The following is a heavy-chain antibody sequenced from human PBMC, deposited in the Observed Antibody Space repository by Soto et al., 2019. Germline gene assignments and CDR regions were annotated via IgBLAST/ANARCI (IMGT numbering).Heavy chain of an antibody. CDR2: IYHSGST. CDR1: GGSISSGGHS. J-gene: IGHJ4*02. D-gene: IGHD2-15*01. V-gene: IGHV4-30-2*03. CDR3: ARHTPAISISDH. Sequence: SETLSLTCAVSGGSISSGGHSWSWIRQPPGKGLEWIGYIYHSGSTYYNPSLKSRVTISVDTSKNQFSLKLSSVTAADTAVYYCARHTPAISISDHWGQGTLVTV.